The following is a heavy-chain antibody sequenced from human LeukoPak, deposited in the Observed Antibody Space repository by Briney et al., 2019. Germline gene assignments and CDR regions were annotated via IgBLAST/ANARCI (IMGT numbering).Heavy chain of an antibody. CDR1: GFTFSNYS. Sequence: GGSLRLSCAGSGFTFSNYSINWVRQAPGEGLEWVSSISPSSHYIYYADSVRGRFTISRDNSKNTLYLQMNSLRAEDTAVYYCARASYDSSGYSFDYWGQGTLVTVSS. J-gene: IGHJ4*02. D-gene: IGHD3-22*01. CDR2: ISPSSHYI. V-gene: IGHV3-21*01. CDR3: ARASYDSSGYSFDY.